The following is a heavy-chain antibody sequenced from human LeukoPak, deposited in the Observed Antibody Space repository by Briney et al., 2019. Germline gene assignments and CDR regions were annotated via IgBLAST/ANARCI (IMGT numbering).Heavy chain of an antibody. CDR2: IIPIFGTA. Sequence: SVKVSCKASGYTFTSYGISRVRQAPGQGLEWMGGIIPIFGTANYAQKFQGRVTITADESTSTAYMELSSLRSEDTAVYYCAREYNYYDSSGYRPGDERADYWGQGTLVTVSS. D-gene: IGHD3-22*01. V-gene: IGHV1-69*13. CDR1: GYTFTSYG. J-gene: IGHJ4*02. CDR3: AREYNYYDSSGYRPGDERADY.